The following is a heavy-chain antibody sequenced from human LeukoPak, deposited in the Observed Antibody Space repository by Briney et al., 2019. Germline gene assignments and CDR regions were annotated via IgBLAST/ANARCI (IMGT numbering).Heavy chain of an antibody. Sequence: PSETLSLTCAVYGGSFSGYYWSWIRQPPGKGLEWIGEINHSGSTNYNPSLKSRVTISVDTSKNQFSLKLSSVTAADTAVYYCARGVVVVPAATGWFDPWGQGTLVTVSS. D-gene: IGHD2-2*01. J-gene: IGHJ5*02. CDR1: GGSFSGYY. V-gene: IGHV4-34*01. CDR3: ARGVVVVPAATGWFDP. CDR2: INHSGST.